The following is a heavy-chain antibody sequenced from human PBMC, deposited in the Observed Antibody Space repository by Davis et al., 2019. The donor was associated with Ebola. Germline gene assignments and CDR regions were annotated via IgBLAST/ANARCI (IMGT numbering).Heavy chain of an antibody. CDR1: GFSFTSNN. Sequence: PGGSLRLSCAASGFSFTSNNLHWVRQAPGKGLEWVAFIEHNGKSKNYADSVKGRFTVSRDNSKNTLYLQMDSLKTEDTAVYYCVKDRSWALQYWGQGTLVTVSS. J-gene: IGHJ4*02. CDR2: IEHNGKSK. CDR3: VKDRSWALQY. V-gene: IGHV3-30*02. D-gene: IGHD4-11*01.